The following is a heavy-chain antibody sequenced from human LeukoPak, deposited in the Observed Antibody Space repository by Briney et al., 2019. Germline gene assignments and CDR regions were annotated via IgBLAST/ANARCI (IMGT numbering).Heavy chain of an antibody. J-gene: IGHJ4*02. CDR1: RFTVTHAW. Sequence: GGSLRLSCAVSRFTVTHAWMTWVRQVPGKGLEWIGRIKSNADGGTVDYAASVKGRFTLSRDDSVDTLYLQMDSLNTGDSGVYYCTTVPSAREDYWGQGTLVTVSS. CDR3: TTVPSAREDY. CDR2: IKSNADGGTV. V-gene: IGHV3-15*01. D-gene: IGHD1-26*01.